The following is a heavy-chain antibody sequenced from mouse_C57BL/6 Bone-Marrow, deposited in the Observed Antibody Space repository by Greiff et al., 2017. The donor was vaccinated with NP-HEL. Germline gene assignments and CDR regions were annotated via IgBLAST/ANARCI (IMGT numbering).Heavy chain of an antibody. V-gene: IGHV5-4*03. CDR1: GFTFSSYA. CDR2: ISDGGSYT. D-gene: IGHD2-1*01. Sequence: EVKLMESGGGLVKPGGSLKLSCAASGFTFSSYAMSWVRPTPEKRLEWVATISDGGSYTYYPDNVKGRFTISRDNAKNNLYLQMSHLKSEDTAMYYCARGNYVTFYYAMDYWGQGTSVTVSS. J-gene: IGHJ4*01. CDR3: ARGNYVTFYYAMDY.